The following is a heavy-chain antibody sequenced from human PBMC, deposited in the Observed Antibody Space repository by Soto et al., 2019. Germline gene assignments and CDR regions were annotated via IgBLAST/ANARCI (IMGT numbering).Heavy chain of an antibody. D-gene: IGHD3-9*01. CDR2: ISAYNGNT. CDR1: GYTFTSYG. V-gene: IGHV1-18*01. CDR3: ARDRRYFDWLALGRYYGMDV. J-gene: IGHJ6*02. Sequence: ASVKVSCKASGYTFTSYGISWVRQAPGQGLEWMGWISAYNGNTNYAQKLQGRVTMTTDTSTSTAYMELRSLRSDDTAVYYCARDRRYFDWLALGRYYGMDVWGQGTTVTVSS.